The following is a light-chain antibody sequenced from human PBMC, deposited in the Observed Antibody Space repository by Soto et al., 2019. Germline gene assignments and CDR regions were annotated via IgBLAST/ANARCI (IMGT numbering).Light chain of an antibody. CDR1: QGISSA. Sequence: AIQLTQSPSSLSESVGDRVTITCRASQGISSALAWYQQKPGKAPKLLIYDASSLESGVPSRFSGSGSGTDVTLTISSLQPEDFATYYCQQFNSYPRTFGQGTKLEIK. V-gene: IGKV1-13*02. CDR2: DAS. J-gene: IGKJ2*01. CDR3: QQFNSYPRT.